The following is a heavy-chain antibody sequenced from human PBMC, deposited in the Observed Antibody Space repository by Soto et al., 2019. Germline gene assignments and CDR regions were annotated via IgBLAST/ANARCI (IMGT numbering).Heavy chain of an antibody. D-gene: IGHD3-10*01. J-gene: IGHJ4*02. CDR2: INSDGSST. CDR3: AMLFGSGRYFPFDY. Sequence: PGWSLRLSCAASGFTFSSYWMYWVRQAPGKGLVWVSRINSDGSSTSYADSVKGRFTISRDNAKNTLYLHMNSLRAEDTAVYYCAMLFGSGRYFPFDYWGLRDLFTVSS. CDR1: GFTFSSYW. V-gene: IGHV3-74*01.